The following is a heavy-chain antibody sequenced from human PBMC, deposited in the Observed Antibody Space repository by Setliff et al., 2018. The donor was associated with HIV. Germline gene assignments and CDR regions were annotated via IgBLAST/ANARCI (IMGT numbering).Heavy chain of an antibody. CDR1: GGSISSDDYY. Sequence: LSLTCTVSGGSISSDDYYWNWIRQPPGKGLEWIGYITYSGSAYYNPSLKSRVTISIDTSNNQISLRLSSVTAADTAMYYCARGIGTRYNYYMDVWGIGTTVTVSS. J-gene: IGHJ6*03. CDR2: ITYSGSA. V-gene: IGHV4-30-4*08. CDR3: ARGIGTRYNYYMDV. D-gene: IGHD1-20*01.